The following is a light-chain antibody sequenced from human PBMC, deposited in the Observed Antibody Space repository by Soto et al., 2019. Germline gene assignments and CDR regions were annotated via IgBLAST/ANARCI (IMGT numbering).Light chain of an antibody. CDR3: QQYGSSPET. Sequence: EIVLTQSPGTLSLSPGERATLSCRASQSVSSSYLAWYQQKPGQAPRLLIYGASSRATGIPDRFSGSGSGKDFTLTISSLELEEFAVYYCQQYGSSPETFGQGTKVDI. J-gene: IGKJ1*01. CDR1: QSVSSSY. V-gene: IGKV3-20*01. CDR2: GAS.